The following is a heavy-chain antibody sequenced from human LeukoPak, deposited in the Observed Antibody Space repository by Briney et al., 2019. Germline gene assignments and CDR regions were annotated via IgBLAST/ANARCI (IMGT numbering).Heavy chain of an antibody. CDR1: GGSFSGYY. J-gene: IGHJ4*02. D-gene: IGHD3-10*01. CDR2: INHSGST. Sequence: PSETLSLTCAVYGGSFSGYYWSWIRQPPGKGLEWIGEINHSGSTNYNPSLKSRVTISVDTSKNQFSLKLSSVTAADTAVYYCARLPRGFGEFQKRGSPFDCWGQGTLVTVSS. CDR3: ARLPRGFGEFQKRGSPFDC. V-gene: IGHV4-34*01.